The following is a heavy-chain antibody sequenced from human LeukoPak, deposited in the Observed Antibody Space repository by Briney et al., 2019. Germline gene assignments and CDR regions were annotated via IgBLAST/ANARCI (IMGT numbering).Heavy chain of an antibody. CDR1: GGSFIGYD. CDR2: IHYSGST. J-gene: IGHJ5*02. Sequence: SETLSLTCAVYGGSFIGYDWTWIRQPPGKGLEWIGYIHYSGSTNYNPSLKSRVTISVDTSKNQFSLKLSSVTAADTAVYYCARLASSGWYGPLNWFDPWGQGTLVTVFS. D-gene: IGHD6-19*01. V-gene: IGHV4-59*08. CDR3: ARLASSGWYGPLNWFDP.